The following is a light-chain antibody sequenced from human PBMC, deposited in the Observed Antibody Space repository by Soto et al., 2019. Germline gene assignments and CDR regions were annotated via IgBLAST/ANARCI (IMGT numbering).Light chain of an antibody. J-gene: IGLJ2*01. CDR2: EGS. Sequence: QSALTQPASGSGSPGQSITISCTGNSRYVGSYNLVSWYQQHPGKTPKPMIYEGSKRTSGVSNRFSGSKSGNTASLTISGLQAEDEADYYCCSYAGSSTVVFGGGTKLTVL. V-gene: IGLV2-23*01. CDR3: CSYAGSSTVV. CDR1: SRYVGSYNL.